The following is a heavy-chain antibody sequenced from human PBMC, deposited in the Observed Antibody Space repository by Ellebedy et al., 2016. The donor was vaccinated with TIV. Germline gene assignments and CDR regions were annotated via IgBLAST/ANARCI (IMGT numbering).Heavy chain of an antibody. J-gene: IGHJ5*02. CDR2: IIPILGIA. Sequence: AASVKVSCKASGGTFSSYAISWVRQAPGQGLEWMGRIIPILGIANYAQKFQGRVTITRDTSARTAYMELSSLRSEDTAVYYCARDHGYCGGDCQGANWFDPWGQGTLVTVSS. V-gene: IGHV1-69*04. D-gene: IGHD2-21*02. CDR3: ARDHGYCGGDCQGANWFDP. CDR1: GGTFSSYA.